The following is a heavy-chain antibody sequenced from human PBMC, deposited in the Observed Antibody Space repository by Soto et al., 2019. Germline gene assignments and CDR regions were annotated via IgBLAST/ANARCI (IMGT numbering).Heavy chain of an antibody. Sequence: SETLSLTCTVSGGSISSYYWSWIRQPPGKGLEWIGYIYYSGSTNYNPSLKSRVTISVDTSKNQFSLKLSSVTAADTAVYYCAREVLLVAARHPDKEYYFDYWGQGTLVTVSS. CDR1: GGSISSYY. CDR3: AREVLLVAARHPDKEYYFDY. J-gene: IGHJ4*02. CDR2: IYYSGST. D-gene: IGHD6-6*01. V-gene: IGHV4-59*01.